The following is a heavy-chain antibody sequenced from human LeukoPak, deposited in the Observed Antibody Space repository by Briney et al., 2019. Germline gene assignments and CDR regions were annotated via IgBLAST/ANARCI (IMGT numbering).Heavy chain of an antibody. CDR2: ISGYNGNT. CDR3: ARGLPGGSTSCFFDY. V-gene: IGHV1-18*04. D-gene: IGHD2-2*01. J-gene: IGHJ4*02. CDR1: GFTFTSYG. Sequence: ASVKVSCRSSGFTFTSYGINWVRQAPGQGLEWMGWISGYNGNTKYAQNLQGRVTMTTDTSTSTAYMELRSLRSDDTAVYYCARGLPGGSTSCFFDYWGQGTLVTVSS.